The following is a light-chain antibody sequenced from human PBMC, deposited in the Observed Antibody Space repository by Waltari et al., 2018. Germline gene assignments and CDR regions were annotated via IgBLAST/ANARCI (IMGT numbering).Light chain of an antibody. Sequence: QSALTQPASVSGSPGQSITISCTGTRSDVGAYNYVSWYQQHPGKAPKVMIYDVNSRPAGVSNRVSGSSSGNTASLTISGLQAEDEADYYCSSYTSSNTLVVFGGGTKLTVL. CDR3: SSYTSSNTLVV. CDR1: RSDVGAYNY. J-gene: IGLJ2*01. CDR2: DVN. V-gene: IGLV2-14*01.